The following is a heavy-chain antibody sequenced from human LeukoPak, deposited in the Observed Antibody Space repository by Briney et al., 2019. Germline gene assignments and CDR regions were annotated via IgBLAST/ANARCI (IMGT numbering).Heavy chain of an antibody. CDR1: GFTFSSHS. Sequence: GGSLRLSCAASGFTFSSHSMNWVRQAPGKGLEWVSYISSSSSTIYYADSVKGRFTISRDNAKNSLYLQMNSLRAEDTAVYYCARDKLSVAHEPRPLDYWGQGTLVTVSS. D-gene: IGHD1-14*01. J-gene: IGHJ4*02. V-gene: IGHV3-48*04. CDR2: ISSSSSTI. CDR3: ARDKLSVAHEPRPLDY.